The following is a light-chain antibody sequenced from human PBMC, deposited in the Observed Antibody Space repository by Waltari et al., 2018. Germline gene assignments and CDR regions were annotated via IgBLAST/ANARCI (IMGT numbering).Light chain of an antibody. CDR2: KDT. J-gene: IGLJ3*02. V-gene: IGLV3-27*01. Sequence: SFELTQTSSLSVSPGQTVRIPCSGAVMATKYARWFQQKPGQAPILIISKDTERPSGIPERFSGSSSGTTVTLTISGAQVEDEADYYCYSAADNDLGVFGGGTKLTVL. CDR1: VMATKY. CDR3: YSAADNDLGV.